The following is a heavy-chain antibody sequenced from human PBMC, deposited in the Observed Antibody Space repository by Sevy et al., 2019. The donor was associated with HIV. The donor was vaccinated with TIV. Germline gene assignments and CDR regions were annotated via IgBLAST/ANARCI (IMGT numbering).Heavy chain of an antibody. CDR2: ISYDGSNK. V-gene: IGHV3-30-3*01. J-gene: IGHJ4*02. Sequence: GGSLRLSCAASGFTFSSYAMHWVRQAPGKGLEWVAVISYDGSNKYYADSVKGRFTISRDNSKNTLYLQMNSLRAEDTAVYYCARRPGGGYYDYWGRGTLVTVSS. CDR3: ARRPGGGYYDY. D-gene: IGHD2-15*01. CDR1: GFTFSSYA.